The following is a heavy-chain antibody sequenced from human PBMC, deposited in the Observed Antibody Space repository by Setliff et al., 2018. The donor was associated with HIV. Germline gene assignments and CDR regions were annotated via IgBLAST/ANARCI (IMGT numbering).Heavy chain of an antibody. CDR2: INHSGST. D-gene: IGHD5-12*01. V-gene: IGHV4-34*01. J-gene: IGHJ5*02. CDR1: GGSFSGYY. CDR3: ARRSGGYDLFFDS. Sequence: PSETLSLTCAVYGGSFSGYYWSWIRQPPGKGLEWIGEINHSGSTSYNPSLKSRVTMSVDTSKNLLSLRLVSVTATDTAIYFCARRSGGYDLFFDSWGQGMLVSVSS.